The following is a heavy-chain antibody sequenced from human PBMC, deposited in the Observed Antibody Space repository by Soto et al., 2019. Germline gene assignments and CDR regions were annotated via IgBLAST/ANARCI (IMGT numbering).Heavy chain of an antibody. CDR2: ISSSGGST. J-gene: IGHJ5*02. Sequence: GGSLRLSCAASGFTFSIYAMSWVRQAPGKGLEWVSSISSSGGSTYYADSVKGRFTISRDNSKNTLYLQMNSLRAEDTAVYYCYYYDSSGYGYNWFDPWGQGTLVTVSS. D-gene: IGHD3-22*01. CDR3: YYYDSSGYGYNWFDP. V-gene: IGHV3-23*01. CDR1: GFTFSIYA.